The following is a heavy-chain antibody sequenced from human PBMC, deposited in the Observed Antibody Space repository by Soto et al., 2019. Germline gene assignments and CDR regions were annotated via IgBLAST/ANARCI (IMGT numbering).Heavy chain of an antibody. D-gene: IGHD1-20*01. Sequence: QFLESGGDLVQPGGSLRVHCVASGFTFGDYAMSWVRQAPGKGLEWVSSVGGGGSDTYYAASVKGRFTISRDNSKSTLYLQRNNLRVEDTAVYYCAKDAVPYNGKWDWFDTWGQGTLVIVSS. CDR2: VGGGGSDT. CDR3: AKDAVPYNGKWDWFDT. J-gene: IGHJ5*02. CDR1: GFTFGDYA. V-gene: IGHV3-23*01.